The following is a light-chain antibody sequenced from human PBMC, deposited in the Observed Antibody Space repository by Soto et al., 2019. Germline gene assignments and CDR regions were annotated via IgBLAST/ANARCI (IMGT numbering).Light chain of an antibody. V-gene: IGLV2-14*01. CDR2: GVT. CDR1: SSDIGAYNF. Sequence: QSVLTQPASASGSPGQSIIISCSGTSSDIGAYNFVAWYQQHPGKAPKLIIYGVTNRPSGVSNRFSGSKSGNTASLTISGLQAEDEADYYCTSYTDATTYVFGTGTKGTVL. J-gene: IGLJ1*01. CDR3: TSYTDATTYV.